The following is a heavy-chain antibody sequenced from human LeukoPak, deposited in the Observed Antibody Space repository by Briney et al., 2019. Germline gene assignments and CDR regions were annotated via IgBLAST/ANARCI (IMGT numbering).Heavy chain of an antibody. CDR3: ARLMVRGVLGP. V-gene: IGHV1-8*01. CDR2: MNPKSGNT. CDR1: GYTFTTYD. J-gene: IGHJ5*02. D-gene: IGHD3-10*01. Sequence: ASVKVSCKTSGYTFTTYDINWVRQATGQGLEWMGWMNPKSGNTGYAQKFQGRVIMTRDTSMSTAYMELSSLTSEDTAVYYCARLMVRGVLGPWGQGTPVTVSS.